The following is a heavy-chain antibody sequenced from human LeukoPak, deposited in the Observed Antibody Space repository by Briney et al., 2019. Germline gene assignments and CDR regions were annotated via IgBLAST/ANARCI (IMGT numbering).Heavy chain of an antibody. CDR1: GFTFSNYL. D-gene: IGHD6-19*01. V-gene: IGHV3-7*05. Sequence: HAGGSLRLSCAASGFTFSNYLMNWVRQAPGKGLEWVANIKQDGTEKYYVDSVKGRFTISRDNAENSLNLQMNSLRAEDTAVYYCARGMTVAANWFDPWGQGILVTVSS. J-gene: IGHJ5*02. CDR2: IKQDGTEK. CDR3: ARGMTVAANWFDP.